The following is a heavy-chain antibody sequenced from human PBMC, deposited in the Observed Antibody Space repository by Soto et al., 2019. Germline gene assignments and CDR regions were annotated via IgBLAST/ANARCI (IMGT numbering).Heavy chain of an antibody. V-gene: IGHV1-46*01. CDR1: GFTFTTYY. Sequence: QVRQVQSGAEVKKPGASVSISCKTSGFTFTTYYIHWVRQAPGQGLEWMGMIDPSGGSTTYAQKFQGRITMTSDMSTSTVYMELSSLRSEDTAVYYCARVPYDTTGYYAFWGQGTLVTVSS. D-gene: IGHD3-22*01. J-gene: IGHJ4*02. CDR2: IDPSGGST. CDR3: ARVPYDTTGYYAF.